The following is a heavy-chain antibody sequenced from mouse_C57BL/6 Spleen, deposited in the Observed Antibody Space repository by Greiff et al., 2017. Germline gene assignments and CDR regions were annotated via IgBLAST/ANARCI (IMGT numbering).Heavy chain of an antibody. D-gene: IGHD4-1*01. J-gene: IGHJ2*01. CDR2: ISSGGDYI. CDR3: ARHYPNGGYFDY. CDR1: GFTFSSYA. Sequence: EVKLVESGEGLVKPGGSLKLSCAASGFTFSSYAMSWVRQTPEKRLEWVAYISSGGDYIYYADTVKGRFTISRDNARNTLYLQMSSLKSEDTAMYYCARHYPNGGYFDYWGQGTTLTVSS. V-gene: IGHV5S21*01.